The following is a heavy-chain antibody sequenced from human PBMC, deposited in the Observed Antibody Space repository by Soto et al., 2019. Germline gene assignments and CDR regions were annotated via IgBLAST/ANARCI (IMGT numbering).Heavy chain of an antibody. J-gene: IGHJ4*02. V-gene: IGHV1-2*02. D-gene: IGHD1-26*01. CDR1: GYSFTGHY. Sequence: ASVKASCKACGYSFTGHYMHSVRQAPEQGPEWMGEIGPESGATRYGQRFQGRVTMTRDMSITTVYMELNNLSPDDTAVYYCGRGRSGQIVVFYWGQGTPVTVSS. CDR2: IGPESGAT. CDR3: GRGRSGQIVVFY.